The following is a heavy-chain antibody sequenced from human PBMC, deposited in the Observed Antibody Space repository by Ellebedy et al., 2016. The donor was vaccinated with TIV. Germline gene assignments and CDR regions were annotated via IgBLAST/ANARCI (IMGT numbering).Heavy chain of an antibody. Sequence: SETLSLXXTVSGGSISSGDYYWSWIRQPPGKGLEWIGYIYYSGSTYYNPSLKSRVTISVDTSKNQFSLKLSSVTAADTAVYYCAREPPASGSYSPNDAFDIWGQGTMVTVSS. V-gene: IGHV4-30-4*01. D-gene: IGHD1-26*01. CDR2: IYYSGST. CDR3: AREPPASGSYSPNDAFDI. CDR1: GGSISSGDYY. J-gene: IGHJ3*02.